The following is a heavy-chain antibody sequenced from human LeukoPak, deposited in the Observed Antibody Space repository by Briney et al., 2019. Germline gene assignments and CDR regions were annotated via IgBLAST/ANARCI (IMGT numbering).Heavy chain of an antibody. CDR1: GFTFSSYA. V-gene: IGHV3-23*01. D-gene: IGHD3-10*01. J-gene: IGHJ4*02. CDR2: LSGSGGST. CDR3: AKDIMVRGAVTFDY. Sequence: GGSLRLSCAASGFTFSSYAMSWVRQAPGKGLEWVSALSGSGGSTYYADSVKGRFTISRDNSKNTLYLQMNSLRAEDTAVYYCAKDIMVRGAVTFDYWGQGTLVTVSS.